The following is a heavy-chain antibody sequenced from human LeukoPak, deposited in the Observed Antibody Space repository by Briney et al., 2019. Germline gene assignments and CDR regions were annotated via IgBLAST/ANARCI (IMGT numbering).Heavy chain of an antibody. CDR1: GFTFSSYA. J-gene: IGHJ4*02. Sequence: GGSLRLSCAASGFTFSSYAMSWVRQAPGKGLEWVSAISGSGGSTYYADSVKGRFTISRDNSKNTLYLQMNSLRAEDTAVYYCSKDQGSAGREPGNFGYWGQGTLVTVSS. CDR3: SKDQGSAGREPGNFGY. CDR2: ISGSGGST. D-gene: IGHD1-26*01. V-gene: IGHV3-23*01.